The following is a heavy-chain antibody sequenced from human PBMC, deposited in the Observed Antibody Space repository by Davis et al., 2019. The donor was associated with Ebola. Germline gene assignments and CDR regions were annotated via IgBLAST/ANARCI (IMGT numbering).Heavy chain of an antibody. J-gene: IGHJ4*02. V-gene: IGHV1-24*01. Sequence: AASVNVSCKVSGYTLTELSIHWLRQAPGKGLEWMGNFDPEDGEAIYAQTFQDRVTMTEDTSTDTAYMELSRLRSDDTAVYYCARAEFPWGQGTLVTVSS. CDR3: ARAEFP. CDR1: GYTLTELS. D-gene: IGHD3-10*01. CDR2: FDPEDGEA.